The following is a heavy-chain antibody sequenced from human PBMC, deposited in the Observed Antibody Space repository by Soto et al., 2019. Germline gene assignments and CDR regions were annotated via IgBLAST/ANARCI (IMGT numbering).Heavy chain of an antibody. CDR2: IYPGDSET. Sequence: EVQLVQSGAEVKKPGESLKISCKGSGYSFTSYWIVWVRQMPGKGLEWMGIIYPGDSETRYSPSLQGQVTMSADKSTXTAYLQWSSLKASDTAMYYCARRSYCDGDCTRRPYDYYGMDVWAKGPRSPSP. V-gene: IGHV5-51*01. CDR3: ARRSYCDGDCTRRPYDYYGMDV. D-gene: IGHD2-21*02. CDR1: GYSFTSYW. J-gene: IGHJ6*02.